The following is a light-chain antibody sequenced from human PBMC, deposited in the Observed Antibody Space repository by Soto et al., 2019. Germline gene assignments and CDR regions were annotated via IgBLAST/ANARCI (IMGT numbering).Light chain of an antibody. V-gene: IGKV3-20*01. Sequence: EIVLTQSPGTLSLSPGERATLSCRASQSVSSSYLAWYQQKSGQAPRLLIYGASSRATGIPDRFSGSGSGTDLTLTISRLEPEDFAVYYCQQYGSSPPYTFGQGTKLESK. J-gene: IGKJ2*01. CDR2: GAS. CDR1: QSVSSSY. CDR3: QQYGSSPPYT.